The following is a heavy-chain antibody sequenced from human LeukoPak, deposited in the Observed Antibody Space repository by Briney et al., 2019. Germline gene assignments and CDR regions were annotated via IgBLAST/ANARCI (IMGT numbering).Heavy chain of an antibody. CDR3: ARDLTAQNWFDP. CDR1: GGSISNYY. J-gene: IGHJ5*02. V-gene: IGHV4-59*01. CDR2: IYNSGST. Sequence: KPSETLSLTCTVSGGSISNYYWSWIRQSPGKGLEWIGYIYNSGSTNYNLSLESRVTISVDTSKNQFSLKLSSVTAADTAVYYCARDLTAQNWFDPWGQGTLVTVSS.